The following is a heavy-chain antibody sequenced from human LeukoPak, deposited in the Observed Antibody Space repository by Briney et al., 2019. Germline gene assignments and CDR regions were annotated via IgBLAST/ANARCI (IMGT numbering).Heavy chain of an antibody. Sequence: GGSLRLSCAASGFTFSSYSMNWVRQAPGKGLEWVSYISSSSSTIYYADSVKGRFTISRDNAKNSLYLQMNSLRAEDTAVYYCARGECPSGYDPRYYYYMDVWGKGTTVTVSS. D-gene: IGHD5-12*01. CDR3: ARGECPSGYDPRYYYYMDV. CDR1: GFTFSSYS. J-gene: IGHJ6*03. V-gene: IGHV3-48*04. CDR2: ISSSSSTI.